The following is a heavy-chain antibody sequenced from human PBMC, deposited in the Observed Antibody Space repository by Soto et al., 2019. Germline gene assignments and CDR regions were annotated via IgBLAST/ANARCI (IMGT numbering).Heavy chain of an antibody. CDR2: ISSSSSII. V-gene: IGHV3-48*01. CDR3: ARDQEASWYTRYSDY. J-gene: IGHJ4*02. Sequence: EVQLVESGGGLVQPGGSLRLSCAASGFTFSIYNMNWVRQAPGKGLEWVSYISSSSSIIYYADSVKGRFIISRDDAKNSLYLQMNSLRVEDTAVYFCARDQEASWYTRYSDYWGQGTLVTVSS. CDR1: GFTFSIYN. D-gene: IGHD6-13*01.